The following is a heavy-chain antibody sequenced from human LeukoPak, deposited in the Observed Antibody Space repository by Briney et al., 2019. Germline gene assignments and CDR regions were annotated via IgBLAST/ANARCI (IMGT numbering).Heavy chain of an antibody. J-gene: IGHJ4*02. CDR2: INPNSGGT. Sequence: GASVKVSCKASGYTFTGYYMHWVRQAPGQGLEWVGWINPNSGGTNYAQKFQGRVTMTRDTSISTAYMELSRLRSDDTAVYYCARDRCSSTSCKGGFDYWGQGTLVTVSS. CDR1: GYTFTGYY. D-gene: IGHD2-2*01. CDR3: ARDRCSSTSCKGGFDY. V-gene: IGHV1-2*02.